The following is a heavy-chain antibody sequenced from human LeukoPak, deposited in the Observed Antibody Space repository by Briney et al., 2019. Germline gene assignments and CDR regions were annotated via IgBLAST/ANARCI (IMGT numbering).Heavy chain of an antibody. V-gene: IGHV4-61*02. J-gene: IGHJ4*02. CDR2: IYTSGST. CDR3: ARGSGITYYYDSSYQN. D-gene: IGHD3-22*01. Sequence: PSETLSLTCTVSGGSISSGSYYWSWIRQPAGKGLEWIGRIYTSGSTNYNLSLKSRVTISVDTSKNQFSLKLSSVTAADTAVYYCARGSGITYYYDSSYQNWGQGTLVTVSS. CDR1: GGSISSGSYY.